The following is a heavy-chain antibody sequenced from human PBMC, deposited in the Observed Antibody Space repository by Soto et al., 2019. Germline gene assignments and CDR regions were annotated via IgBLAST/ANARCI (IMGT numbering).Heavy chain of an antibody. D-gene: IGHD3-3*01. V-gene: IGHV3-9*01. CDR1: GFTFDDYA. J-gene: IGHJ4*02. CDR2: IAFNSGNT. CDR3: AKDLRTSWIFGNFDS. Sequence: VQLVESGGGLVKPGGALRLSCAASGFTFDDYAMHWVRQAPGKGLEWVSGIAFNSGNTAYADSVKGRFTISRDNAKNSLYLQMNSLRAEDTALYYCAKDLRTSWIFGNFDSWGQGTLVTVSS.